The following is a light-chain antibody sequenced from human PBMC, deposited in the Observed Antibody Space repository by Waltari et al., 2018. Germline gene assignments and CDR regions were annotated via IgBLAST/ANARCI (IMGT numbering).Light chain of an antibody. CDR2: KVN. CDR3: SSYTRRSYWV. V-gene: IGLV2-14*01. CDR1: SSHVGFYYF. J-gene: IGLJ3*02. Sequence: QSALTQPASVSGSPGQSITISCTGTSSHVGFYYFVSWFQQHPGKAPKVMIYKVNNRPSGVSNRFSGSKSANTASLTISGLQAEDEADYYCSSYTRRSYWVFGGGTQLTVL.